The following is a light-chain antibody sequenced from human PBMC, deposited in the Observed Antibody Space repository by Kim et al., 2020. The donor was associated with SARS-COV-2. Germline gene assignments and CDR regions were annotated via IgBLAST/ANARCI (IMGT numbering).Light chain of an antibody. Sequence: EIVLTESPATLSLSPGERATLPCRASQSVSSFLAWYQQKPGQAPRLLVYDASTRATGIPARFSGSGSGTDFTLTISSLEPEDFAVYYCQQRSSCPWTFGQGTKVDIK. CDR1: QSVSSF. CDR3: QQRSSCPWT. J-gene: IGKJ1*01. V-gene: IGKV3-11*01. CDR2: DAS.